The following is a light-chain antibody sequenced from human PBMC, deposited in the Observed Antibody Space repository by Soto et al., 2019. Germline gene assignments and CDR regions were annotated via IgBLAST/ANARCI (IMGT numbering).Light chain of an antibody. CDR2: DVS. CDR3: SSYTNSNIYV. CDR1: SSDVGAYNY. Sequence: QSALTQPASVSGSPGQSITISCTGTSSDVGAYNYVSWYQQHPGKAPKLMIYDVSNRPSGVSSRFSGSKSGNTASLTFSGLQAEDEADYYCSSYTNSNIYVYGTGTKLTVL. J-gene: IGLJ1*01. V-gene: IGLV2-14*01.